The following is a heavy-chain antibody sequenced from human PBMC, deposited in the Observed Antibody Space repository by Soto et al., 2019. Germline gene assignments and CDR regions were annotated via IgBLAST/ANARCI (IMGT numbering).Heavy chain of an antibody. CDR2: ISYDGSNK. D-gene: IGHD6-6*01. CDR1: GFTFSSYG. V-gene: IGHV3-30*03. CDR3: ARDNPYSIAARPFVVGYYYYYYMDV. J-gene: IGHJ6*03. Sequence: GGSLRLSCAASGFTFSSYGMHWVRQAPGKGLEWVAVISYDGSNKYYADSVKGRFTISRDNSKNTLYLQMNSLRAEDTAVYYCARDNPYSIAARPFVVGYYYYYYMDVWGKGTTVTVSS.